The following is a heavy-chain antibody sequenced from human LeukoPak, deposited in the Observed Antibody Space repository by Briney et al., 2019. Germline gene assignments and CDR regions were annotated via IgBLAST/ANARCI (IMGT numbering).Heavy chain of an antibody. V-gene: IGHV4-38-2*02. D-gene: IGHD3-10*01. CDR3: ARDLRVSGSSFDY. CDR1: GYSISSGYC. J-gene: IGHJ4*02. Sequence: SETLSLTCAVSGYSISSGYCWGWIRQPLGKGLDWIGSIRHSGSTYYNPSLKSRVTISVDTSKNHFSLKLSSVTAADTAVYYCARDLRVSGSSFDYWGQGTLVTVSS. CDR2: IRHSGST.